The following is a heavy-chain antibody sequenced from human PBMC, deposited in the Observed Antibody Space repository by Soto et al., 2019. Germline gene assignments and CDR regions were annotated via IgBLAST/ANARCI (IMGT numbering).Heavy chain of an antibody. CDR1: GGSSRSSGYS. V-gene: IGHV4-39*01. J-gene: IGHJ6*02. Sequence: PETRSLSCTVSGGSSRSSGYSCGWIRHPPGKGLERIGSIYYSGYTYYNPSLKSRVTISVDTSKNQFSLKLSSVTAADTAVYYCARHNGPLYVGYYYDMDVWGQGTTVTVSS. D-gene: IGHD3-16*01. CDR3: ARHNGPLYVGYYYDMDV. CDR2: IYYSGYT.